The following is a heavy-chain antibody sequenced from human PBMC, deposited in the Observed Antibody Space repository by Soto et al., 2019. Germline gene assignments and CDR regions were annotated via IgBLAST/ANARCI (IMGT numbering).Heavy chain of an antibody. CDR1: GFTFKTFA. Sequence: EEQLLESGGGLVQPGGSLRLSCAASGFTFKTFAMSWVRQAPGKGLEWVSALSDNGGSAYYADSVRGPFTISRDNSKNSLYLQMDSLRADDTAVYYCAKLRFSEWILYYDDYVDVWGKGATVTVSS. CDR2: LSDNGGSA. D-gene: IGHD3-3*01. CDR3: AKLRFSEWILYYDDYVDV. J-gene: IGHJ6*03. V-gene: IGHV3-23*01.